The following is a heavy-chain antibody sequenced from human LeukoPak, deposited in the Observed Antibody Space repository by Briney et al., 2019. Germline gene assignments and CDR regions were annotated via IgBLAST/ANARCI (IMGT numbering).Heavy chain of an antibody. Sequence: ASVKVSCKASGYTFTSYYMHWVRQAPGQGLEWMGIINPSGGSTSYAQKFQGRVTMTRDTSTSTVYMELSSLRSEDTAVYYCARDRDKYGSGSYHHDNWFDPWGQGTLVTVSS. CDR3: ARDRDKYGSGSYHHDNWFDP. V-gene: IGHV1-46*01. D-gene: IGHD3-10*01. CDR2: INPSGGST. J-gene: IGHJ5*02. CDR1: GYTFTSYY.